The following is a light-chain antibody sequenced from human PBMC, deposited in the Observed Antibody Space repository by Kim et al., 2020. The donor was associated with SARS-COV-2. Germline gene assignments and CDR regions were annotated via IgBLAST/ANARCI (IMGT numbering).Light chain of an antibody. CDR3: MQALQTPT. V-gene: IGKV2-28*01. CDR1: QSLLHSNGYNY. CDR2: LGS. J-gene: IGKJ4*01. Sequence: EPPSISCRSSQSLLHSNGYNYLDWYLQTPGQSPQLLIYLGSNRASGVPDRFSGSGSGTDFTLKISRVEAEDVGVYYCMQALQTPTFGGGTKVDIK.